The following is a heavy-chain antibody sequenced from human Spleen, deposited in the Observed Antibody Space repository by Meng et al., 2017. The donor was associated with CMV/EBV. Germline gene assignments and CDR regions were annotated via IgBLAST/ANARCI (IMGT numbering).Heavy chain of an antibody. Sequence: QVQLQQGGAGPLKPSETLSLTCAVYGGYFSGYYWSWIRQPPGKGLEWIGEINHSGSTNYNPSLKSRVTISVDTSKNQFSLKLSSVTAADTAVYYCARGHSGYDYYFDYWGQGTLVTVSS. D-gene: IGHD5-12*01. CDR3: ARGHSGYDYYFDY. V-gene: IGHV4-34*01. CDR1: GGYFSGYY. J-gene: IGHJ4*02. CDR2: INHSGST.